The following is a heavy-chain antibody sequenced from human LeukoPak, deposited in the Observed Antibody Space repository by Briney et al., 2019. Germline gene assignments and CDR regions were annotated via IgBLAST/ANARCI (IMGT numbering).Heavy chain of an antibody. CDR2: IIPIFGTA. CDR3: AVWYYGSGSYYTPPDY. CDR1: GGTFSSYA. J-gene: IGHJ4*02. D-gene: IGHD3-10*01. Sequence: SVKVSCKASGGTFSSYAISWVRQAPGQGLEWMARIIPIFGTANYAQKFQGRVTITTDESTSTAYMELSSLRSEDTAVYYCAVWYYGSGSYYTPPDYWGQGTLVTVSS. V-gene: IGHV1-69*05.